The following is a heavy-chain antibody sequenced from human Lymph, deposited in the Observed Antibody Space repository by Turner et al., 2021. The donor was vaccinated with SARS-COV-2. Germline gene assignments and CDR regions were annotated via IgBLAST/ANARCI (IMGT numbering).Heavy chain of an antibody. CDR2: ISYDGSDK. CDR3: ARDRDSSGWVDY. D-gene: IGHD3-22*01. J-gene: IGHJ4*02. V-gene: IGHV3-30*04. CDR1: GFTFSSYA. Sequence: QVQLVESGGGVVQPGRSLRLSCAASGFTFSSYAMHWVRQAPGKGLEWVAFISYDGSDKYYADSVEGRFTFSRDNSKNTLYLQMNSLRAEDTAVYYCARDRDSSGWVDYWGQGTLVTVSS.